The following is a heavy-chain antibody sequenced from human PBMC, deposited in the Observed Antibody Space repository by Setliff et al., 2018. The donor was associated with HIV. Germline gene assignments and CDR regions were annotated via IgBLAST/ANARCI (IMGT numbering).Heavy chain of an antibody. CDR3: ARRWGDILTGPDTFDI. Sequence: SETLSLTCAVSGYSISSGYYWGWIRQPPGKGLEWIGNIYHSGSSYSNTSLKSRVTISIDTSKNQFSLKLSPVTAADTAVYYCARRWGDILTGPDTFDIWGQGTMVTVSS. J-gene: IGHJ3*02. CDR2: IYHSGSS. D-gene: IGHD3-9*01. V-gene: IGHV4-38-2*01. CDR1: GYSISSGYY.